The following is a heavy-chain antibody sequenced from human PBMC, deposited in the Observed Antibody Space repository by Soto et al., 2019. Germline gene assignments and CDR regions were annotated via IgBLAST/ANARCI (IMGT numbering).Heavy chain of an antibody. CDR1: RASIMGYH. CDR2: ISYSGAT. V-gene: IGHV4-59*12. D-gene: IGHD5-12*01. Sequence: SETLSLTCTVSRASIMGYHGSWIRQFPGKGLECLGYISYSGATNYNPSLKSRLTISVDKSKNQFSLKLSSVTAADMAVYYCARGPGRDGYPNDYWGQGTLVTVSS. J-gene: IGHJ4*02. CDR3: ARGPGRDGYPNDY.